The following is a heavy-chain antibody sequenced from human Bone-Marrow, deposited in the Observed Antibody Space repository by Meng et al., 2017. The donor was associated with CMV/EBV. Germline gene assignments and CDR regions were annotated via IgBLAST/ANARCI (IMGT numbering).Heavy chain of an antibody. D-gene: IGHD3-3*01. CDR3: ARLNYDFWSGYLNWLDP. V-gene: IGHV5-51*01. CDR2: IYPGDSDT. Sequence: KVSCKASGGTFSSYTISWVRQMPGKGLEWMGIIYPGDSDTRYSPSFQGQVTISADKSISTAYLQWSSLKASDTAMYYCARLNYDFWSGYLNWLDPWGQGTLVTVSS. CDR1: GGTFSSYT. J-gene: IGHJ5*02.